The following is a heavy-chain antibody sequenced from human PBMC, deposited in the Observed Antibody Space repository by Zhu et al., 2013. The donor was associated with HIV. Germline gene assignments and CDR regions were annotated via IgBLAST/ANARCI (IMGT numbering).Heavy chain of an antibody. CDR3: AKEGTPGTELQYRFDY. J-gene: IGHJ4*02. CDR1: GGTFSSYA. D-gene: IGHD1-1*01. V-gene: IGHV1-2*02. Sequence: QVQLVQSGAEVKKPGSSVKVSCKASGGTFSSYAISWVRQAPGQGLEWMGWITPNGGGTSYAQKFQGRVTMTRDTSITTAYMDLTSLTSDDTAVYYCAKEGTPGTELQYRFDYWGREPWSPSP. CDR2: ITPNGGGT.